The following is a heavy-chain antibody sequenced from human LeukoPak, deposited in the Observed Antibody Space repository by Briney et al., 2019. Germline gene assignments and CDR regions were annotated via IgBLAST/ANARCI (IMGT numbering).Heavy chain of an antibody. CDR1: GGSISSYY. J-gene: IGHJ4*02. CDR3: ARSSGVAGHFDY. CDR2: IYTSGST. Sequence: RSSETLSLXCTVSGGSISSYYWSWIRQPAGKGLEWIGRIYTSGSTNYNPSLKSRVTMSVDTSKNQFSLKLSSVTAADTAVYYCARSSGVAGHFDYWGQGTLVTVSS. D-gene: IGHD6-19*01. V-gene: IGHV4-4*07.